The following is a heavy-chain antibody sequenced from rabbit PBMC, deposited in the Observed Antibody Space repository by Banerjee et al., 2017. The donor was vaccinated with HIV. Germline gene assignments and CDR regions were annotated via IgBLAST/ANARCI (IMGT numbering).Heavy chain of an antibody. CDR2: IGTGSSGST. Sequence: QEQLVESGGGLVQPGASLTLTCTASGFSFSSDYYMCWVRQAPGKGLEWIGCIGTGSSGSTYYASWAKGRFTITKTSSTTVTLQMTSLTAADTATYFCARDRWTYDYGMDLWGPGTLVTVS. CDR3: ARDRWTYDYGMDL. D-gene: IGHD3-1*01. J-gene: IGHJ6*01. V-gene: IGHV1S45*01. CDR1: GFSFSSDYY.